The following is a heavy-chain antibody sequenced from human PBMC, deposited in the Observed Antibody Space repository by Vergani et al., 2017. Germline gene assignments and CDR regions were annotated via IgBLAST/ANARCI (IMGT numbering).Heavy chain of an antibody. J-gene: IGHJ4*02. CDR3: ARDVYCSGGSGYSKGSTADY. Sequence: QVQLQQWGAGLLKPSETLSLTCAVYGGSFSGYYWSWIRQPPGTGLEWIGEINHSGSTNYNPSLKSRVTLSVDTSKNQFSLKLSSVPAADTAVYYCARDVYCSGGSGYSKGSTADYWGQGTLVTVSS. CDR2: INHSGST. D-gene: IGHD2-15*01. CDR1: GGSFSGYY. V-gene: IGHV4-34*01.